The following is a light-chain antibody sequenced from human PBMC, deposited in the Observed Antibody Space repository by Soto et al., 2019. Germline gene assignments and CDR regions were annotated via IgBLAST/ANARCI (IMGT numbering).Light chain of an antibody. J-gene: IGKJ2*01. CDR1: QSISNF. V-gene: IGKV1-39*01. CDR2: AAS. CDR3: QQSYTTTYT. Sequence: DIQMTQSPSSLSASVGDRVTITCQASQSISNFLNWYQQKPGKAPEFLIYAASSLHSWVPSKFIGSGSGTNFTLTHSSLQPDDFATYSCQQSYTTTYTFGQGTQLEIK.